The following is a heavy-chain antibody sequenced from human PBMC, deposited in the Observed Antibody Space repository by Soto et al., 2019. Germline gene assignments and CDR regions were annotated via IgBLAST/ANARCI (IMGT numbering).Heavy chain of an antibody. CDR3: ARDLGGYCSSTSCYIDGMDV. V-gene: IGHV1-69*01. CDR1: GGTFSSYA. J-gene: IGHJ6*02. Sequence: QVQLVQSGAEVKKPGSSVKVSCKASGGTFSSYAISWVRQAPGQELEWMGGIIPIFGTANYAQKFQGRVTITADESTSTAYMELSSLRSEDTAVYYCARDLGGYCSSTSCYIDGMDVWGQGTTVTVSS. CDR2: IIPIFGTA. D-gene: IGHD2-2*02.